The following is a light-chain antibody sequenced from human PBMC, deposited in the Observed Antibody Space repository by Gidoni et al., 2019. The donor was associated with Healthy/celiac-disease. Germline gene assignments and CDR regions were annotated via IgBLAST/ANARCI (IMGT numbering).Light chain of an antibody. CDR1: QSVSSY. V-gene: IGKV3-11*01. CDR3: QQRSNWPPMYS. Sequence: TLSLSPGERATLSCRASQSVSSYLAWYQQKPGQAPRLLIYDASNRATGIPARFSGSGSGTDFTLTISSLEPEDFAVYYCQQRSNWPPMYSFXQXTKLXIK. J-gene: IGKJ2*03. CDR2: DAS.